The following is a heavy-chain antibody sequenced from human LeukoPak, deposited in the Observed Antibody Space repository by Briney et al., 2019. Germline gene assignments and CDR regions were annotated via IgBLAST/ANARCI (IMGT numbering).Heavy chain of an antibody. D-gene: IGHD5-18*01. CDR1: GFTVSSYG. V-gene: IGHV3-30*02. CDR3: ASGGSIYSYGYGIFYFDY. J-gene: IGHJ4*02. Sequence: GGSLRLSCAASGFTVSSYGMHWVRQAPGKGLEWVAFIRYDGSNKYYADSVKGRFTISRDNSKNTLYLQMNSLRAEDTAVYYCASGGSIYSYGYGIFYFDYWGQGTLVTVSS. CDR2: IRYDGSNK.